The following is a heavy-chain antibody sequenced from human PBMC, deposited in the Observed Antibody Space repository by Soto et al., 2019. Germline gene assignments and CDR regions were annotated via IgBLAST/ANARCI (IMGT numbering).Heavy chain of an antibody. CDR1: GFTFSSYA. CDR3: AKDRYGDDILTGYDSGAFGI. J-gene: IGHJ3*02. CDR2: ISGSGGST. V-gene: IGHV3-23*01. D-gene: IGHD3-9*01. Sequence: LRLSCAASGFTFSSYAMSWVRQAPGRGLEWVSAISGSGGSTYYADSVKGRFTISRDNSKNTLYLQMNSLRAEDTAVYYCAKDRYGDDILTGYDSGAFGIWGQGTMVTVSS.